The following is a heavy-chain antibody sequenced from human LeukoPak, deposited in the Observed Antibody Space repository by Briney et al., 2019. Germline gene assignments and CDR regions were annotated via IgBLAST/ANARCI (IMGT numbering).Heavy chain of an antibody. V-gene: IGHV3-23*01. CDR1: GFTFANFA. CDR2: ISGVGRTT. J-gene: IGHJ4*02. D-gene: IGHD3-22*01. Sequence: GGSLRLSCAASGFTFANFAMSWVRQAPGRGLERVSAISGVGRTTYYADSVKGRLTISRDNSNNMLYLEMNNLGAEDTAIYYCAKDNTYDDSGYYLNYWGQGTLVTVSS. CDR3: AKDNTYDDSGYYLNY.